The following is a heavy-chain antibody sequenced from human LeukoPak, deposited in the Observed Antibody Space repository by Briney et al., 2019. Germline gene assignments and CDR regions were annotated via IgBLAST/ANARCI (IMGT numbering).Heavy chain of an antibody. V-gene: IGHV3-11*05. J-gene: IGHJ5*02. CDR3: ARDIAVACTGEDWFDP. CDR1: GFTFSDYY. CDR2: ISSSSSYT. Sequence: GGSLRLSCAASGFTFSDYYMSWVRQAPGKGLEWVSSISSSSSYTNYADSVKGRFTISRENAKNSLYLQMNSLRAEDTAVYYCARDIAVACTGEDWFDPWGEGTLVSVSS. D-gene: IGHD6-19*01.